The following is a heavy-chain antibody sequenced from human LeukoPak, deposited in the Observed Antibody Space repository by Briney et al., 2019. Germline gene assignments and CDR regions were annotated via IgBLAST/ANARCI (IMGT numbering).Heavy chain of an antibody. J-gene: IGHJ4*02. CDR3: TRGGYNYDSPPGDPFDY. V-gene: IGHV4-59*01. Sequence: SEPLSLTCTVSGGSIISYYWSWIRQPPGKGLEGIGYIYYRGNTNYNPSLQSRVTISVDMSKNQFSLKLSSVTAADTAVYYCTRGGYNYDSPPGDPFDYWGQGTLVTVSS. CDR2: IYYRGNT. CDR1: GGSIISYY. D-gene: IGHD5-18*01.